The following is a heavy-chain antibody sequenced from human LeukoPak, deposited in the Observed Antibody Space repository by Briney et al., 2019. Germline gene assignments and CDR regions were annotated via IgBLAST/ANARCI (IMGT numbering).Heavy chain of an antibody. CDR3: ARGEIYGDLNWFHP. CDR2: ISAYNGNT. Sequence: APVKDFYCPAGDTFSNYGISGLRRAPGQGLEWMGWISAYNGNTNYAQKLQGRVTMTTDTSTSTAYMELRSLRSDDTAVYYCARGEIYGDLNWFHPWGQGTLVTVSS. J-gene: IGHJ5*02. D-gene: IGHD4-17*01. V-gene: IGHV1-18*04. CDR1: GDTFSNYG.